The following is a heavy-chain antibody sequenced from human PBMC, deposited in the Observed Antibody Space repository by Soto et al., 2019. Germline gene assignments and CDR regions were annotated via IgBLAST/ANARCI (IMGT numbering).Heavy chain of an antibody. Sequence: QVQLQQWGAGLLKPSETLSLTCAVYGGSFSGYYWSWIRQPPGKGLEWIGEINHSGSTNYNPSLKSRVTISVDTSKNQFSLKLSSVTAADTAVYYCARGPYYYDSAGGFDYWGQGTLVTVSS. J-gene: IGHJ4*02. V-gene: IGHV4-34*01. CDR1: GGSFSGYY. CDR2: INHSGST. CDR3: ARGPYYYDSAGGFDY. D-gene: IGHD3-22*01.